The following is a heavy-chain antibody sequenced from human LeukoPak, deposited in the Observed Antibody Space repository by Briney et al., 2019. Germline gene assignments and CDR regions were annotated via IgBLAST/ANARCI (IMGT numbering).Heavy chain of an antibody. D-gene: IGHD4-17*01. Sequence: TSETLSLTCTVSGGSISSYYWSLVRQPPGEGLEWIGYIYYSGSTKYNPSLESRVTMSVDTSKTQFSLKLSSVTAADTAVYYCARTYGDDAFDIWGQGTMVTVSS. CDR2: IYYSGST. CDR3: ARTYGDDAFDI. V-gene: IGHV4-59*01. J-gene: IGHJ3*02. CDR1: GGSISSYY.